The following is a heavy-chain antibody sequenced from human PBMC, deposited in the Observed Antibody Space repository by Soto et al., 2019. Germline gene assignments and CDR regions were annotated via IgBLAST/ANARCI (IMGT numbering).Heavy chain of an antibody. Sequence: QVQLVESGGGLVKPGGSLRLSCAASGFTFSDYYMSWIRQPPGKGLGWVSYITSDFTIYYADSVKGRFTISRDNAKNSPYLQLNSLRAEDTAVYYCVRDWSRDYWGQGTLVTLSS. CDR1: GFTFSDYY. V-gene: IGHV3-11*01. CDR3: VRDWSRDY. D-gene: IGHD2-8*02. J-gene: IGHJ4*02. CDR2: ITSDFTI.